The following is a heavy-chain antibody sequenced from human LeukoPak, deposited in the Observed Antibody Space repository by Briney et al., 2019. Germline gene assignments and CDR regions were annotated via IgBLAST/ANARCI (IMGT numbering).Heavy chain of an antibody. D-gene: IGHD2-15*01. CDR3: ARATVMFHSPWWVVAFDI. V-gene: IGHV4-59*01. Sequence: SETLSLTCTVSGGSISSYYWSWIRQPPGKGLEWIGYIYYSGSTNYNPSLKSRVTISVDTSKNQFSLKLSSVTAADTAVYYCARATVMFHSPWWVVAFDIWGQGTMVTVSS. J-gene: IGHJ3*02. CDR2: IYYSGST. CDR1: GGSISSYY.